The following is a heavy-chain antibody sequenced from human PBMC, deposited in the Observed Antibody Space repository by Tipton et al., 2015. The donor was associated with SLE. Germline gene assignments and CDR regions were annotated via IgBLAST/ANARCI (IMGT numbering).Heavy chain of an antibody. CDR1: GGSISSSRYY. Sequence: TLSLTCNVSGGSISSSRYYWAWVRRPPGKELEWIGSMYDSGTTYYNPSLKGRVTIPVDTSKNQFSLKLSSVTAADTAVYYCARQNMVRNYTPQYYFDSWGQGTLVTVSS. CDR2: MYDSGTT. V-gene: IGHV4-39*07. J-gene: IGHJ4*02. CDR3: ARQNMVRNYTPQYYFDS. D-gene: IGHD3-10*01.